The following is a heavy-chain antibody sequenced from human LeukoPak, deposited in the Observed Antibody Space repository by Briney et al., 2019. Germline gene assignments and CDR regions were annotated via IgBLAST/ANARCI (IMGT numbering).Heavy chain of an antibody. CDR2: ISSSGSTI. CDR3: ARGCSGGSCYTPLWFDP. CDR1: GFTFSDYY. J-gene: IGHJ5*02. V-gene: IGHV3-11*01. D-gene: IGHD2-15*01. Sequence: GGSLRLSCAASGFTFSDYYMSWIRQAPGKGLEWASYISSSGSTIYYADSVKGRFTISRDNAKNSLYLQMSSLRAEDTAVYYCARGCSGGSCYTPLWFDPWGQGTLVTVSS.